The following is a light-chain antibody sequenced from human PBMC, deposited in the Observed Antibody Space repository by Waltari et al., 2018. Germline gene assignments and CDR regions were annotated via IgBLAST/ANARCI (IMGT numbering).Light chain of an antibody. CDR2: GAS. V-gene: IGKV3-15*01. CDR3: QQYNVWPPLT. J-gene: IGKJ4*01. CDR1: QSIHDN. Sequence: EVVMTQSPATLSMSPGERVTLSCRASQSIHDNLAWYQHRPGQAPRLLIYGASTRAPYIPGRFVGRGSGTEFTLTIRSLQSEDSAVYYCQQYNVWPPLTFGGGTRVEIK.